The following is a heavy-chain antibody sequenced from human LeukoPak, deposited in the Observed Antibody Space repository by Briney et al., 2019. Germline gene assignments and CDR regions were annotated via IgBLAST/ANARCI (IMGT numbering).Heavy chain of an antibody. CDR1: GYTFTSYG. J-gene: IGHJ6*02. D-gene: IGHD1-26*01. CDR3: ASRVGATMVYYYYGMDV. Sequence: ASVKVSCKASGYTFTSYGISWVRQAPGQGLEWMGWISAYNGNTNYAQKLQGRVTMTTDTSTSTAYMELRSLRSDDTAVYYCASRVGATMVYYYYGMDVWGQGTTVTVSS. CDR2: ISAYNGNT. V-gene: IGHV1-18*01.